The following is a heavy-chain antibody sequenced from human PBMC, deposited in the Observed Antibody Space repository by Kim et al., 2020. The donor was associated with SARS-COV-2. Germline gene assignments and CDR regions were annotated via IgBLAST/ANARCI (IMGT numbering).Heavy chain of an antibody. CDR3: ARDARGSGYPAFVYYYYYYMDV. CDR2: ISSNGGST. CDR1: GFTFSSYA. J-gene: IGHJ6*03. D-gene: IGHD3-22*01. Sequence: GGSLRLSCAASGFTFSSYAMHWVRQAPGKGLEYVSAISSNGGSTYYANSVKGRFTISRDNSKNTLYLQMGSLRAEDMAVYYCARDARGSGYPAFVYYYYYYMDVWGKGTTVTVSS. V-gene: IGHV3-64*01.